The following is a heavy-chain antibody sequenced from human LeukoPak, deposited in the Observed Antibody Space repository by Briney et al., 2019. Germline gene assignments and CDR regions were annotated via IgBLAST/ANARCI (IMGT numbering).Heavy chain of an antibody. CDR2: ISYDGSNK. CDR3: ASHSPGSIDY. J-gene: IGHJ4*02. V-gene: IGHV3-30*03. Sequence: GRSLRLSCAASGFTFSNYGMHWVRQAPGKGLEWVAIISYDGSNKYYADSVKGRFTISRDNSKNTLYLQMNSLRAEDTAVYYCASHSPGSIDYWGQGTLVTVSS. CDR1: GFTFSNYG.